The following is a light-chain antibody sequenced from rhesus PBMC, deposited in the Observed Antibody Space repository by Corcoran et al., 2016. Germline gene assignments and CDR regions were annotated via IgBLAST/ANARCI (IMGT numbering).Light chain of an antibody. CDR2: YAS. V-gene: IGKV1-19*01. J-gene: IGKJ2*01. CDR1: QGISSW. CDR3: QQYDDLPYS. Sequence: DIQMTQSPSPLSASVGDKVTITCHASQGISSWLAWYQQKPGKAPKPLINYASSLQSGVPSRFSGSGCGTDYHPTISSRRPEDFATYYCQQYDDLPYSFGPGNKVEIK.